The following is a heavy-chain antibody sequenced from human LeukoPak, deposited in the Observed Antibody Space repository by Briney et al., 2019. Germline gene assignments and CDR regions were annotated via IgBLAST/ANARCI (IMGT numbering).Heavy chain of an antibody. CDR3: ARGGLREAVDY. J-gene: IGHJ4*02. Sequence: PGGSLTLSCAASGFTFDDYGMSWVRQAPGQGMEWVSGINWNGGSTGYEDSVKGRFTISRDNAKNSLYPQMNSLRGEDTALYYCARGGLREAVDYWGQGTLVTVSS. V-gene: IGHV3-20*04. CDR2: INWNGGST. CDR1: GFTFDDYG. D-gene: IGHD5/OR15-5a*01.